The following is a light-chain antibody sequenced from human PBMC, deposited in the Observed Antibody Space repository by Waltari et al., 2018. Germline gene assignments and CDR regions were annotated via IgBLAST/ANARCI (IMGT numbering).Light chain of an antibody. Sequence: DIVMTQPPLSLPTTPGEPASISCRSSQRLLHSNGNTYLHWYLQKPGQSPQLLIYWGSNRASGVPDRFSGSGSGTDFTLKISKVETDDVGVYYCVQAIAFPLTFGGGTKVEIK. CDR1: QRLLHSNGNTY. CDR2: WGS. J-gene: IGKJ4*01. CDR3: VQAIAFPLT. V-gene: IGKV2-40*01.